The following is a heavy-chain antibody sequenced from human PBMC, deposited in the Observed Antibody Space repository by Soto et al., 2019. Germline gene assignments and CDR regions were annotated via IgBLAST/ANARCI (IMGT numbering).Heavy chain of an antibody. CDR1: GGSISSYY. D-gene: IGHD2-2*01. J-gene: IGHJ4*02. CDR3: ARGGRCSSTSCLSGFYDY. Sequence: SETLSLTCTVSGGSISSYYWSWIRQPPGKGLEWIGYIYHSGSTNYNPSLKSRVTISVVTSKNQFSLKLTSVTAADTAVYYCARGGRCSSTSCLSGFYDYWGQGTLVTVSS. V-gene: IGHV4-59*01. CDR2: IYHSGST.